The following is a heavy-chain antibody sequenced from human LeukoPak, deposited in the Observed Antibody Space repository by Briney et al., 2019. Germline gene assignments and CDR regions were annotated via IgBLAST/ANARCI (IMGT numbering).Heavy chain of an antibody. V-gene: IGHV5-51*01. D-gene: IGHD6-13*01. CDR2: IYPGDSDT. J-gene: IGHJ4*02. CDR3: ARREGTAYSSSWYPFDL. Sequence: GESLKISCKASEYTFTNYWIAWVRQLPGKGLEYMGIIYPGDSDTRCTPSFQGQVTISADKSIRTAYLQWSSLKASDTAIYYCARREGTAYSSSWYPFDLWGQGTMVTVSS. CDR1: EYTFTNYW.